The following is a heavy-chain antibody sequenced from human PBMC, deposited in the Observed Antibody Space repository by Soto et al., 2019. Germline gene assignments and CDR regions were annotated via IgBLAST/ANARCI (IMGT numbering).Heavy chain of an antibody. J-gene: IGHJ6*02. D-gene: IGHD2-21*02. Sequence: EVQLVESGGGLVQPGGSLRLSCAASGFTFSSYEMNWVRQAPGKGLEWVSYISSSGSTIYYADSVKGRFTISRDNAKNSLYLQMNSLRAEDTAVYYCARDSIVVVTVGLRHYYYGMDVWGQGTTVTVSS. V-gene: IGHV3-48*03. CDR3: ARDSIVVVTVGLRHYYYGMDV. CDR1: GFTFSSYE. CDR2: ISSSGSTI.